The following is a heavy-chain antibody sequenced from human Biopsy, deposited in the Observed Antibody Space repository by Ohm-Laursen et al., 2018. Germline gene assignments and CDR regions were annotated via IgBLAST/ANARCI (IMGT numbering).Heavy chain of an antibody. CDR3: AADINVWNVNY. D-gene: IGHD1-1*01. Sequence: SETLSFISAVSGGSFTGHYWSWIRQPPGKGLEWIGHISHTGYTSYKSSLKSRVTISLDTSRKHFSLRLTSLAAADTAVYYCAADINVWNVNYWGQGTQVTVSS. J-gene: IGHJ4*02. V-gene: IGHV4-59*08. CDR2: ISHTGYT. CDR1: GGSFTGHY.